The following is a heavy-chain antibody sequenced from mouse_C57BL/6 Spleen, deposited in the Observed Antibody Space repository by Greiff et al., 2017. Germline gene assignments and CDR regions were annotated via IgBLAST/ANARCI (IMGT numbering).Heavy chain of an antibody. J-gene: IGHJ2*01. V-gene: IGHV1-54*01. CDR2: INPGSGGT. D-gene: IGHD2-3*01. CDR1: GYAFTNYL. CDR3: ARSYDSYSDY. Sequence: QVQLKQSGAELVRPGTSVKVSCKASGYAFTNYLIEWVKQRPGQGLEWIGVINPGSGGTNYNEKFKGKATLTADKSSSTAYMQLGSLTSEDSAVYFCARSYDSYSDYWGQGTTLTVSS.